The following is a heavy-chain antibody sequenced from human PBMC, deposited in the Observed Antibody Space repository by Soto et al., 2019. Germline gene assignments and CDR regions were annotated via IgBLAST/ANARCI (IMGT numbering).Heavy chain of an antibody. CDR1: GFTVSAKW. CDR3: AREMHLGSGWGDIDI. Sequence: DVQLVESGGALVQPGGSLGLSCAVSGFTVSAKWMSWVRQAPGKGLEWLANINEDGSKKFYVDSVKGRFTISKDNAKNSLSLQLGSLRADDTAVYYCAREMHLGSGWGDIDIWGRGNMVTVSS. CDR2: INEDGSKK. D-gene: IGHD6-19*01. J-gene: IGHJ4*02. V-gene: IGHV3-7*03.